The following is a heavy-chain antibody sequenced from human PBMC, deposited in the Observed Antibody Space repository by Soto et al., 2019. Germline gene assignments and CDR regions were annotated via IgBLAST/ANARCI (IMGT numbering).Heavy chain of an antibody. D-gene: IGHD2-21*02. CDR3: AADLHVVVVTAIPGGFDP. CDR2: INPNSGGT. CDR1: GYTFTGYY. J-gene: IGHJ5*02. V-gene: IGHV1-2*02. Sequence: QVQLVQSGAEVKKPGASVKVSCKASGYTFTGYYMHWVRQAPGQGLEWIGWINPNSGGTNYAQKFQGRVTMTRDTSISTAYMELSRLRSDDTAVYYWAADLHVVVVTAIPGGFDPWGQGTLVTVSS.